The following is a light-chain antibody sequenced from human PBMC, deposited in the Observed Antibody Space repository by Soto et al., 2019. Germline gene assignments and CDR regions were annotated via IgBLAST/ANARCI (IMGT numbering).Light chain of an antibody. Sequence: GDRVTTTCRASQSISSWLAWYQQKPGKAPKFLIYAASSLQSGVPSRFSGSGSGTDFTLTISSLQPEDFATYYCQQVNSFRTFGQGTKVDIK. CDR2: AAS. CDR1: QSISSW. CDR3: QQVNSFRT. V-gene: IGKV1-12*01. J-gene: IGKJ1*01.